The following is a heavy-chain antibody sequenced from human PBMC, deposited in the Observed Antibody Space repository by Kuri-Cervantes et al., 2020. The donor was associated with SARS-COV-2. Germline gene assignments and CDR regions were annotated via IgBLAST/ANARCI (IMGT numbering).Heavy chain of an antibody. Sequence: SETLSLTCTVSGGSVSRGSYYWSWIRQPPGKGLEWIGYIYYSGSTNYNPSLKSRVTISVDTSKNQFSLKLSSVTAADTAVYYCARYTRAMIVVVTGARAFDIWGQGTMVTVSS. CDR3: ARYTRAMIVVVTGARAFDI. CDR2: IYYSGST. CDR1: GGSVSRGSYY. J-gene: IGHJ3*02. V-gene: IGHV4-61*01. D-gene: IGHD3-22*01.